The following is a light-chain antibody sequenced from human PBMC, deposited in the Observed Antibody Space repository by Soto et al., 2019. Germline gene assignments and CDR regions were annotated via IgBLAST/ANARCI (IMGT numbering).Light chain of an antibody. CDR1: SSVVWSYNL. Sequence: QSLLTQPASVSGSPGQSITISCTGTSSVVWSYNLVSWYQQHPGKAPKLMIYEGSKRPSGVSKRFSGSKSGNTASLTTSGLKAEDEADYYCCSYAGSSTYVFGTGTKVTVL. V-gene: IGLV2-23*01. CDR3: CSYAGSSTYV. CDR2: EGS. J-gene: IGLJ1*01.